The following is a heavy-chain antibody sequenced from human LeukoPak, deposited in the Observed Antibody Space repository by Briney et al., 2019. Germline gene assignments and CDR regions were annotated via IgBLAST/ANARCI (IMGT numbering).Heavy chain of an antibody. CDR3: AKDTAEIAAAGTYPDAFDI. Sequence: PGGSLRLSCAASGFTFSNYGMTWVRQAPGKGLEWVSAITGNTISTYYADSVKGRSTISRDNSKNTLYLQMNSLRAEDTAVYYCAKDTAEIAAAGTYPDAFDIWGQGTTVTIPS. D-gene: IGHD6-13*01. V-gene: IGHV3-23*01. CDR1: GFTFSNYG. CDR2: ITGNTIST. J-gene: IGHJ3*02.